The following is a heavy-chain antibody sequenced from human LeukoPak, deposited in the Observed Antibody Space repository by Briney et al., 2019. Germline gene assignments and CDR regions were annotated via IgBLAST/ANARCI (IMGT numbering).Heavy chain of an antibody. CDR1: GFTFSDHY. J-gene: IGHJ3*02. Sequence: GGSLRLSFAASGFTFSDHYMDWVRQAPGKGLEWVGRIRNKANSYTTEYAASVKGRFTISRDDSKNSLYLQMNSLKTDDTAVYYCAAHRPYYYDSSGPDAFDIWGQGTMVIVSS. V-gene: IGHV3-72*01. CDR2: IRNKANSYTT. CDR3: AAHRPYYYDSSGPDAFDI. D-gene: IGHD3-22*01.